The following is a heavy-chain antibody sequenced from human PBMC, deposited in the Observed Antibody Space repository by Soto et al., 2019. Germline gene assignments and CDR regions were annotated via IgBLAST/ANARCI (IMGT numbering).Heavy chain of an antibody. D-gene: IGHD5-12*01. J-gene: IGHJ4*02. Sequence: QLTLKESGPTLLKPTQTLTLTCSFSGFSLSTRGVGVGCIRQPPEKALEWLALIFWDDDKWYSPSLSSRLTITEDTSKNQVVLTMTNMDSVDTATYYCAHRSRGYAYYFDQWGQGTLVTVSS. CDR2: IFWDDDK. CDR3: AHRSRGYAYYFDQ. CDR1: GFSLSTRGVG. V-gene: IGHV2-5*02.